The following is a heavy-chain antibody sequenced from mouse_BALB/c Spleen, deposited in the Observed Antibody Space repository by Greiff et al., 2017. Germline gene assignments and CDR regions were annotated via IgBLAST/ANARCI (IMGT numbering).Heavy chain of an antibody. CDR3: ARSDYGSRNYYAMDY. CDR1: GYTFTSYW. D-gene: IGHD1-1*01. CDR2: INPSTGYT. Sequence: VKLQESGAELAKPGASVKMSCKASGYTFTSYWMHWVKQRPGQGLEWIGYINPSTGYTEYNQKFKDKATLTADKSSSTAYMQLSSLTSEDSAVYYCARSDYGSRNYYAMDYWGQGTSVTVSS. J-gene: IGHJ4*01. V-gene: IGHV1-7*01.